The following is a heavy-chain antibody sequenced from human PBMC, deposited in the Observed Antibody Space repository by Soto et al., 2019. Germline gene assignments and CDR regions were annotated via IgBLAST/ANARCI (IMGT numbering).Heavy chain of an antibody. CDR1: GFTFSSYW. J-gene: IGHJ6*04. V-gene: IGHV3-7*01. D-gene: IGHD6-6*01. Sequence: EVQLVESGGGLVQPGGSLRLSCPASGFTFSSYWMSWFRQAPGKGLEWVANIKQDGSEENYVDSVKGRFTISRDNAKNALYLQMNSLRVEDTAVYYCAREIAAQLWGKGTTVTVSS. CDR2: IKQDGSEE. CDR3: AREIAAQL.